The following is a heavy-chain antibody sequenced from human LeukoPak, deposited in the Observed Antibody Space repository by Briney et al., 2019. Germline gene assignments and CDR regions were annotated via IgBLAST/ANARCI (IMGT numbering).Heavy chain of an antibody. V-gene: IGHV3-21*06. J-gene: IGHJ4*02. CDR1: GFTFNTYS. Sequence: PGGSLRLSCEASGFTFNTYSMNWARQAPGKGLEWVSSIDSSGGYMFYADSVKGRFIISRDNAKDSLYLQMNSLRAEDTAVYYCAKDLWRLVTAILLPFDYWGQGTLVTVSS. CDR2: IDSSGGYM. D-gene: IGHD2-21*02. CDR3: AKDLWRLVTAILLPFDY.